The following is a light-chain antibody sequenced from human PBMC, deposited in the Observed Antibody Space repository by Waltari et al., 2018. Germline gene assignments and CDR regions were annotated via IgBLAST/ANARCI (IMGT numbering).Light chain of an antibody. CDR2: WAS. CDR3: QQYYRTPQT. CDR1: QSVLYTSNNKNY. Sequence: DIVMTQSPDYLAVSLCERATINCKYSQSVLYTSNNKNYLAWYQQKPGQPPKLLIYWASNRESGVPHRFSGSGSGTDFTLTISSLQAEDVAVYYCQQYYRTPQTFGQGTKVEIK. J-gene: IGKJ1*01. V-gene: IGKV4-1*01.